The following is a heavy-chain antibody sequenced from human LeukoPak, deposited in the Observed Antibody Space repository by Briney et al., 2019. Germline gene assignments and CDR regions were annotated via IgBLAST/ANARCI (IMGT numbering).Heavy chain of an antibody. CDR3: ARNIWFGESADAFDI. J-gene: IGHJ3*02. Sequence: ASVKVSCKASGYTFTSYGISWVRQAPGQGLEWMGWISAYNGNTNYAQKFQGRVTMTRDTSISTAYMELSRLRSDDTALYYCARNIWFGESADAFDIWGQGTLVTVFS. D-gene: IGHD3-10*01. V-gene: IGHV1-18*01. CDR2: ISAYNGNT. CDR1: GYTFTSYG.